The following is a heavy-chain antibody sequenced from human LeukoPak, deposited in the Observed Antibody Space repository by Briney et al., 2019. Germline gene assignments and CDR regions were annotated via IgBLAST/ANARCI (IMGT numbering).Heavy chain of an antibody. Sequence: SETLSLTCAVYGGSFSGYYWSWIRQPPGKGLEWIGEINHSGSTNYNPSLKSRVTISVDTSKNQFSLKLSSVTAADTAVYYCARGGYYDSSGYPGSLFYDYWGQGTLVTVSS. CDR1: GGSFSGYY. D-gene: IGHD3-22*01. J-gene: IGHJ4*02. V-gene: IGHV4-34*01. CDR3: ARGGYYDSSGYPGSLFYDY. CDR2: INHSGST.